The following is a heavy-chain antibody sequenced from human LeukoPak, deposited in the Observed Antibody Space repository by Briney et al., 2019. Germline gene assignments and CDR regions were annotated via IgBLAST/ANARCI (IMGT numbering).Heavy chain of an antibody. J-gene: IGHJ3*02. CDR2: VYKDGSIT. V-gene: IGHV3-74*01. D-gene: IGHD1-7*01. Sequence: GGSLRLSCAASGFPFSNYWMHWVRQAPGKGPEWVARVYKDGSITNYADSVKGRFTISRDNAKNTVYLQMNSLRVEDTAVYYCVGELDAFDIWGQGTMVTVSS. CDR1: GFPFSNYW. CDR3: VGELDAFDI.